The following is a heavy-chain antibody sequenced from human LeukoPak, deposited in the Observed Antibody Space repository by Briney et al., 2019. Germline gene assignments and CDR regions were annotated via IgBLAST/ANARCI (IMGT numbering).Heavy chain of an antibody. CDR3: ARAGSNYAWHWFDP. D-gene: IGHD4-11*01. J-gene: IGHJ5*02. Sequence: GASVKVSCKASGHTFTSYYMHWVRQAAGQGLEWMGIINPSGGSTSYAQKFQGRVTMTRDTSTSTVYMDLSSLRSEDTAVYYCARAGSNYAWHWFDPWGQGTLVTVSS. CDR2: INPSGGST. V-gene: IGHV1-46*01. CDR1: GHTFTSYY.